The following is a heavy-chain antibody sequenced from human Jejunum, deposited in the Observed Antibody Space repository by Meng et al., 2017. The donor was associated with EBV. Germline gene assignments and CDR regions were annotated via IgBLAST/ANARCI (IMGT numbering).Heavy chain of an antibody. V-gene: IGHV4-61*01. CDR2: IYYSGST. CDR1: GGSVNSGNVY. J-gene: IGHJ4*02. CDR3: AGLRYSGYDRAFDY. Sequence: QLQLQESGPGLVKPSETLSLTGTVSGGSVNSGNVYWSWIRQPPGKGLEWIGYIYYSGSTNYIPSLKSRVTISLDTSKNQFSLKLSSVTAADTAVYYCAGLRYSGYDRAFDYWGQGALVTVSS. D-gene: IGHD5-12*01.